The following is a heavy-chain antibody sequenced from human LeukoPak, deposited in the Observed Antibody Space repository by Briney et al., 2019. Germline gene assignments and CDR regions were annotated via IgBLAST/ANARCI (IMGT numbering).Heavy chain of an antibody. J-gene: IGHJ5*02. V-gene: IGHV4-39*01. CDR1: GGSISSSGYY. D-gene: IGHD3-10*01. CDR3: ATQYYYGSGYPFDP. CDR2: MYYSGST. Sequence: SETLSLTCTVSGGSISSSGYYWGWIRQPPGKGLEWIGSMYYSGSTYYNPSLKSRVTVFVDTSKIQFSLKLSSVTAADTAVYYCATQYYYGSGYPFDPWGQGTLVTVSS.